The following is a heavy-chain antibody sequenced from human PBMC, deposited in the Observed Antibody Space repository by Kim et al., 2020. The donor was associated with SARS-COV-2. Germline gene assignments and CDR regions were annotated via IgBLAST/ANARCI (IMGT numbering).Heavy chain of an antibody. CDR3: ARGAGMVLANWFDP. V-gene: IGHV4-30-4*01. D-gene: IGHD2-8*01. CDR2: IYYSGST. Sequence: SETLSLTCTVSGGSISSGDYYWSWIRQPPGKGLEWIGYIYYSGSTYYNPSLKSRVTISVDTSKNQFSLKLSSVTAADTAVYYCARGAGMVLANWFDPWGQGTLVTVSS. CDR1: GGSISSGDYY. J-gene: IGHJ5*02.